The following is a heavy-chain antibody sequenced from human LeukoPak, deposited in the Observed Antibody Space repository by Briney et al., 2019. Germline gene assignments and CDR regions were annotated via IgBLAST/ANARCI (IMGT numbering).Heavy chain of an antibody. CDR3: AKDLLRGIAARRLGY. V-gene: IGHV3-23*01. Sequence: GGSLRLSCAASGFTFSSYAMSWVRQAPGKGLEWVSAISGSGGSTYYADSVKGRFTISRDNSKNTLYLQINSLRAEDTAVYYCAKDLLRGIAARRLGYWGQGTLVTVSS. CDR1: GFTFSSYA. CDR2: ISGSGGST. J-gene: IGHJ4*02. D-gene: IGHD6-6*01.